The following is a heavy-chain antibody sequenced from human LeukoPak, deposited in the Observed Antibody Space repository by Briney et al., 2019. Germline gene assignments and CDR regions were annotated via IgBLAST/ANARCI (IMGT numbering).Heavy chain of an antibody. Sequence: GGSLRLSCQASGCTFSSYWMYWVRQAPGKGLGSVSRINSDGSSTSYADSVKGRFTNSRDNAKNTLYLQMNSLRAEDTAIYYCTKHRVTTAPSILYYYYYYGMDVWGKGTTVTVSS. CDR3: TKHRVTTAPSILYYYYYYGMDV. CDR1: GCTFSSYW. D-gene: IGHD4-11*01. V-gene: IGHV3-74*01. CDR2: INSDGSST. J-gene: IGHJ6*04.